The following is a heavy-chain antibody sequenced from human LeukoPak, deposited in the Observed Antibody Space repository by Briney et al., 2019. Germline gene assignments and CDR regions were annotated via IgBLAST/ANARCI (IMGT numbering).Heavy chain of an antibody. D-gene: IGHD3-10*01. CDR3: ARDVITMVRGDSNDY. V-gene: IGHV3-30*04. J-gene: IGHJ4*02. CDR2: ITYDGSNK. Sequence: GGSLRLSCAASGFTFSSYAMHWVRQAPGKGLEWVAVITYDGSNKYYADSVKGRFTISRDNSKNTLYLQMNSLRAEDTAVYYCARDVITMVRGDSNDYWGQGTLVTVSS. CDR1: GFTFSSYA.